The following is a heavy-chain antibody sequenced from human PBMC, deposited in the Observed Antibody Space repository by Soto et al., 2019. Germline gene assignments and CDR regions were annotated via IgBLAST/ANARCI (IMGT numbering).Heavy chain of an antibody. Sequence: VSVKVSCKASGYTFTGYYMHWVRQAPGQGLEWMGWINPNSGGTNYAQKFQGWVTMTRDTSISTAYMELSRLRSDDTAVYYCARDSTIFGVVTNSFDYWGQGTLVTVSS. CDR3: ARDSTIFGVVTNSFDY. V-gene: IGHV1-2*04. CDR1: GYTFTGYY. J-gene: IGHJ4*02. CDR2: INPNSGGT. D-gene: IGHD3-3*01.